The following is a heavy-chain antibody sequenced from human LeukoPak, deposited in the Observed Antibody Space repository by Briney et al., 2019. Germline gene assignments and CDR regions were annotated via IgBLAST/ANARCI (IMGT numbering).Heavy chain of an antibody. J-gene: IGHJ1*01. CDR2: SYDGSNK. V-gene: IGHV3-30-3*01. CDR3: ARVAVAGSNFQH. Sequence: PGGSLRLSCAASGFTFSSHAMHWVRQAPGKGLEWVAVSYDGSNKYYADSVKGRFTISGDNSKNTLYLQMNSLRAEDTAVYYCARVAVAGSNFQHWGQGTLVTVSS. CDR1: GFTFSSHA. D-gene: IGHD6-19*01.